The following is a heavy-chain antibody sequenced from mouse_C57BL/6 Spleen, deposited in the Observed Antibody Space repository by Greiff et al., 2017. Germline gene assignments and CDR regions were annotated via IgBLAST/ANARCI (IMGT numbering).Heavy chain of an antibody. CDR1: GFTFSDYG. CDR3: ARNGYYYAMDY. CDR2: ISSGSSTI. J-gene: IGHJ4*01. Sequence: DVKLVESGGGLVKPGGSLKLSCAASGFTFSDYGLHWVRQAPEKGLVWVAYISSGSSTIYYADTVKGRFTISRDNAKNTLFLQMTSLRSEDTAMYYCARNGYYYAMDYWGQGTSVTVSS. D-gene: IGHD2-2*01. V-gene: IGHV5-17*01.